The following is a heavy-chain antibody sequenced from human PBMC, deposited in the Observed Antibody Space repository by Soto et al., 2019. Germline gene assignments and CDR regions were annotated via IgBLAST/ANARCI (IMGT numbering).Heavy chain of an antibody. CDR1: GGSISSYY. D-gene: IGHD5-12*01. J-gene: IGHJ5*02. CDR2: IYYSGST. V-gene: IGHV4-59*12. Sequence: SETLSLTCTVSGGSISSYYWSWIRQPPGKGLEWIGYIYYSGSTNYNPSLKSRVTISVDTSKNQFSLKVEDTAVYYCARDVDRTSHLNWFDPWGQGVMVTVSS. CDR3: ARDVDRTSHLNWFDP.